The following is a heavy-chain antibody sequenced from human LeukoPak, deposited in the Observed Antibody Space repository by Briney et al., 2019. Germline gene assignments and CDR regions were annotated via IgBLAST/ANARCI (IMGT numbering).Heavy chain of an antibody. J-gene: IGHJ4*02. CDR2: ISAHNGNT. CDR3: ARLAYGANYIDY. Sequence: ASVKVSCKASGYXFTNYDINWVRQAPGQGLEWMGRISAHNGNTNYAQKLQGRVTMTTDTSTSTAYMEMRSLRSDDTAVYYCARLAYGANYIDYWGQGTLVTVSS. D-gene: IGHD4-17*01. V-gene: IGHV1-18*01. CDR1: GYXFTNYD.